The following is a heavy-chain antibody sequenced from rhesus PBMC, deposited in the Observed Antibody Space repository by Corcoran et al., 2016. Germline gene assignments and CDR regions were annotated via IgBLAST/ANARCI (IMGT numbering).Heavy chain of an antibody. Sequence: QVQLQESGPGLVKPSETLSLTCAVSGGSLKNNHWTWLRQPPGKGLEWIGYISATDGSTDHNPSLRSRITISTDTYKNQFSRKLNSLTAADTAVYYCARGLFYFDYWGQGVLVSVSS. V-gene: IGHV4-173*01. J-gene: IGHJ4*01. CDR3: ARGLFYFDY. CDR2: ISATDGST. CDR1: GGSLKNNH.